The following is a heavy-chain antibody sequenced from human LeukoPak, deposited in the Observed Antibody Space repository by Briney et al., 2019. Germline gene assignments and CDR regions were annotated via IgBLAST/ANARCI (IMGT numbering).Heavy chain of an antibody. V-gene: IGHV3-11*04. CDR3: ARDRHLYDSSGSTYYYYYYMDV. D-gene: IGHD3-22*01. CDR1: EFSFSDYY. Sequence: PGGSLRLSSAASEFSFSDYYMSWIRQAPGKGLEWISYISSSGSTIYYADSVKGRFTISRDNANNSVYLQMKSLRAEDTAVYYCARDRHLYDSSGSTYYYYYYMDVWGKGPTVTVSS. J-gene: IGHJ6*03. CDR2: ISSSGSTI.